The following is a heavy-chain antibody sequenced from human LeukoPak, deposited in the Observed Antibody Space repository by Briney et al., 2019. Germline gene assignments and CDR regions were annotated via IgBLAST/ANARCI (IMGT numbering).Heavy chain of an antibody. J-gene: IGHJ5*02. D-gene: IGHD3-3*01. Sequence: SETLSVTCAGYGGSFSGYYWSWIRQPPGKGLEWIGEINHSGSTNYNPSLKIRVTISVDTSKNQFSLKLSSVTAADTAVYYCARVPNDFWSGYYFDPWGQGTLVTVSS. V-gene: IGHV4-34*01. CDR3: ARVPNDFWSGYYFDP. CDR1: GGSFSGYY. CDR2: INHSGST.